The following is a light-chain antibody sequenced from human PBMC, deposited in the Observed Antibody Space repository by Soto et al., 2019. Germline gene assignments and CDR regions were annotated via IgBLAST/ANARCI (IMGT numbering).Light chain of an antibody. V-gene: IGLV2-14*03. CDR2: DVS. J-gene: IGLJ1*01. Sequence: QSALTQPASVSGSPGQSITISCTGTSSDIGGYNYVSWYQQHPGKVPKLIIYDVSNRPSGVSDRFSGSKSGNAASLTISGLQAEDEADYYCSSYTSTSTLYVLGTGTKLTVL. CDR3: SSYTSTSTLYV. CDR1: SSDIGGYNY.